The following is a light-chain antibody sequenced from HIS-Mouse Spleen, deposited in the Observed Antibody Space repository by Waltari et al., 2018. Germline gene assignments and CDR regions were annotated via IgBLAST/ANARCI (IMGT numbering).Light chain of an antibody. CDR3: QQYNNWPRT. CDR1: QSVSSN. J-gene: IGKJ1*01. V-gene: IGKV3-15*01. Sequence: EIVMTQSPATLSVSPGERATLSCRASQSVSSNLAWYQQKPGQAPRLLIYGASTGATGIPARFGGSGSGTEFTLTISSMQSEDFAVYYCQQYNNWPRTFVQGTKVEIK. CDR2: GAS.